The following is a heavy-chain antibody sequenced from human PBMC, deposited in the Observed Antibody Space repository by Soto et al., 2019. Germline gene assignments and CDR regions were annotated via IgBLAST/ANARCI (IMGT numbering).Heavy chain of an antibody. J-gene: IGHJ6*02. CDR1: GFTFSSYG. V-gene: IGHV3-30*18. CDR3: AKSNGDFWSGYYPPYYYYYGMDV. CDR2: ISYDGSNK. Sequence: QVQLVESGGGVVQPGRSLRLSCAASGFTFSSYGMHWVRQAPGKGLEWVAVISYDGSNKYYADSVKGRFTISRDNSKNTLYLQMNSLRAEDTAVDYCAKSNGDFWSGYYPPYYYYYGMDVWGQGTTVTVSS. D-gene: IGHD3-3*01.